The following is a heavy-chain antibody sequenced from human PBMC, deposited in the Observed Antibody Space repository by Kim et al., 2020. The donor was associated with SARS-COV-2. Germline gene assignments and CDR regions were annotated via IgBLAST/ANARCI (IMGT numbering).Heavy chain of an antibody. V-gene: IGHV4-31*03. D-gene: IGHD6-13*01. J-gene: IGHJ4*02. CDR1: GGSISSGGYY. CDR3: ARAIAREQQLVRKYYFDY. CDR2: IYYSGST. Sequence: SETLSLTCTVSGGSISSGGYYWSWIRQHPGKGLEWIGYIYYSGSTYYNPSLKSRVTISVDTSKNQFSLKLSSVTAADTAVYYCARAIAREQQLVRKYYFDYWGQGTLVTVSS.